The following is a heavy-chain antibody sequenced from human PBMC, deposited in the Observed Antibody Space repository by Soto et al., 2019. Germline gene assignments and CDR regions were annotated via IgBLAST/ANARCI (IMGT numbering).Heavy chain of an antibody. CDR3: ARARIPGIAAAGMIRGRQYYYYYYMDV. V-gene: IGHV4-34*01. Sequence: SETLSLTCAVYGGSFSGYYWSWIRQPPGKGLEWIGEINHSGSTNYNPPLKSRVTISVDTSKNQFSLKLSSVTAADTAVYYCARARIPGIAAAGMIRGRQYYYYYYMDVWGKGTTVTVSS. CDR2: INHSGST. J-gene: IGHJ6*03. D-gene: IGHD6-13*01. CDR1: GGSFSGYY.